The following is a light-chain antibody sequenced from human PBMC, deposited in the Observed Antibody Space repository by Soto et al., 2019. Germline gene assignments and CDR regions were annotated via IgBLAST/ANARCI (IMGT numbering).Light chain of an antibody. CDR2: SDD. CDR1: SPNIGSHP. CDR3: ASWDETLNGLA. Sequence: QSVLTQPPSASGTPGQTVTISCSGSSPNIGSHPVHWYRHLPGTAPKLLIFSDDQRPSGVPDRFSGSRSGTSASLTISGLQSEDESDYFCASWDETLNGLAFGGGTKLTVL. V-gene: IGLV1-44*01. J-gene: IGLJ2*01.